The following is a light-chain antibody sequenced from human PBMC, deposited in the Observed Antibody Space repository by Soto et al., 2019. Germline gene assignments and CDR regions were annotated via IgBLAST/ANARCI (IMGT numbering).Light chain of an antibody. CDR3: HQYGSSPLYT. CDR1: QSVSNSY. CDR2: GAS. J-gene: IGKJ2*01. V-gene: IGKV3-20*01. Sequence: EIVLTQSPGTLSLSPGGRATLSCRASQSVSNSYLAWYQQKPGQAPRLLIYGASGRATGIPDRFSGSGSGTDFTLTISRLEPEDFAVYYCHQYGSSPLYTFGQGTKLEIK.